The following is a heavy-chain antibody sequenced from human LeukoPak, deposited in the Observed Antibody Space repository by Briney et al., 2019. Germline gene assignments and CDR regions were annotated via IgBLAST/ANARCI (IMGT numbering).Heavy chain of an antibody. CDR1: GFTFSDYY. CDR2: ISSSGSTI. Sequence: GGSLRLSCAASGFTFSDYYMSWIRQAPGKGLEWVSYISSSGSTIYYADSVKGRFTISRDNAKNSLYLQMNSLRAEDTAVYYCAREVVPAANWFDPWGQGTLVTVSS. D-gene: IGHD2-2*01. V-gene: IGHV3-11*01. J-gene: IGHJ5*02. CDR3: AREVVPAANWFDP.